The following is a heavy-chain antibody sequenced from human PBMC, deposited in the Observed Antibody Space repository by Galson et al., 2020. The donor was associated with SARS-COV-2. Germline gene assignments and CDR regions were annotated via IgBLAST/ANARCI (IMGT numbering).Heavy chain of an antibody. D-gene: IGHD5-12*01. V-gene: IGHV3-11*01. Sequence: KIGESLKISCAASGFTFSDYYMNWIRQAPGKGLEWVSSISSGGSIIYSADSVRGRFTISRDNAKNSLYLQMHNLRAEDTAVYYCATTTEGFRYYAMDVWGQGTTVTVSS. CDR2: ISSGGSII. CDR3: ATTTEGFRYYAMDV. J-gene: IGHJ6*02. CDR1: GFTFSDYY.